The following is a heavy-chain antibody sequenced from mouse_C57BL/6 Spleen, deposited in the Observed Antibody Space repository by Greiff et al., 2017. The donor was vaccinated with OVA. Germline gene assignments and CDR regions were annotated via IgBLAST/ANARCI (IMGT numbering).Heavy chain of an antibody. Sequence: QVQLQQSGAELVRPGASVKLSCKASGYTFTDYYINWVKQRPGQGLEWIARIYPGSGNTYYNEKFKGKATLTAEKSSSTAYMQLSSLTSEDSAVYFCAREGFITTVSGYFDVWAQGPRSPSPQ. D-gene: IGHD1-1*01. CDR3: AREGFITTVSGYFDV. J-gene: IGHJ1*03. CDR2: IYPGSGNT. CDR1: GYTFTDYY. V-gene: IGHV1-76*01.